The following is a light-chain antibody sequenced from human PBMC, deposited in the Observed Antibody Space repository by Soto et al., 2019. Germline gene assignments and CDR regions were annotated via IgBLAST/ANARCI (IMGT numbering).Light chain of an antibody. CDR2: TAP. CDR1: QSISSW. CDR3: QQYNSYST. J-gene: IGKJ1*01. Sequence: DIQMTQSPSTLSASVGDRVTITCRASQSISSWLAWYQQKPGKAPKLLIYTAPSLQSGVPSRFSGSGSGTEFPLTISSLQPDDFATSYCQQYNSYSTFGQGTKVEIK. V-gene: IGKV1-5*03.